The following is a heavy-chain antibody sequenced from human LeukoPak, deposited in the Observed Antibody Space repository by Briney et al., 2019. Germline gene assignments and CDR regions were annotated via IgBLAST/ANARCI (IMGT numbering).Heavy chain of an antibody. CDR3: ARTPGGFWSGYYRNWFDP. CDR1: GGSISSYY. CDR2: IYYSGNT. D-gene: IGHD3-3*01. Sequence: SETLSLTCTVSGGSISSYYWSWIRQPPGKGLEWIGYIYYSGNTNYNPSLKSRVTISVDTSKNQFSLKLSSVTAADTAVYYCARTPGGFWSGYYRNWFDPWGQGTLVTVSS. V-gene: IGHV4-59*01. J-gene: IGHJ5*02.